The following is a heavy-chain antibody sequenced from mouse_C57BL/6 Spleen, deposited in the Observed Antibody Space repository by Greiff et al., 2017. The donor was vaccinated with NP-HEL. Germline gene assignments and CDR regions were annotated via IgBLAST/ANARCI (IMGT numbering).Heavy chain of an antibody. J-gene: IGHJ1*03. CDR3: TRIYYSNYVWYFDV. V-gene: IGHV5-9-1*02. Sequence: DVMLVESGEGLVKPGGSLKLSCAASGFTFSSYAMSWVRQTPEKRLEWVAYISSGGDYIYYADTVKGRFTISRDNARNTLYLQMSSLKSEDTAMYYCTRIYYSNYVWYFDVWGTGTTVTVSS. CDR2: ISSGGDYI. D-gene: IGHD2-5*01. CDR1: GFTFSSYA.